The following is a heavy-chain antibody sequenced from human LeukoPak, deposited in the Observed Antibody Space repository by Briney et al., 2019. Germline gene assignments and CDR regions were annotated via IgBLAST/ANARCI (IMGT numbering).Heavy chain of an antibody. CDR2: INPNSGGT. CDR3: ARGDYDFWSGREYFQH. V-gene: IGHV1-2*02. Sequence: GAAVKVSCKASGYTFTSYYMHWVRQAPGQGLEWMGWINPNSGGTNYAQKFQGRVTMTRDTSISTAYMELSRLRSDDTAVYYCARGDYDFWSGREYFQHWGQGTLVTVSS. D-gene: IGHD3-3*01. CDR1: GYTFTSYY. J-gene: IGHJ1*01.